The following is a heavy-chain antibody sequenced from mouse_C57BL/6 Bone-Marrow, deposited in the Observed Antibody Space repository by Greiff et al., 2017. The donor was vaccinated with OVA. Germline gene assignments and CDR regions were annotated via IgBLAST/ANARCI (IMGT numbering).Heavy chain of an antibody. Sequence: VQLQESGAELARPGASVKLSCKASGYTFTSYGISWVKQRTGQGLEWIGEFYPRSGNTYYNEKFKGKATLTAAKSSRTAYMELRRLTSEDSAVYFCARERYYVSFYAMDYWGQGPAVTVSS. CDR2: FYPRSGNT. J-gene: IGHJ4*01. CDR3: ARERYYVSFYAMDY. D-gene: IGHD1-1*01. V-gene: IGHV1-81*01. CDR1: GYTFTSYG.